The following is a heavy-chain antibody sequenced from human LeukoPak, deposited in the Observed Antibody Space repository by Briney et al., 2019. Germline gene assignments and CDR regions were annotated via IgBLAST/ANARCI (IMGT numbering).Heavy chain of an antibody. D-gene: IGHD6-13*01. V-gene: IGHV4-59*01. Sequence: PSEALSLTCTVSGGSINNYYWTWIRQPPGKGLEWIGYIYYTGSTNYNPSLESRVTISLDTSKNRFSLRLSSVTAADTAMYFCARGAWYAGYWGQGTLVTVSS. CDR2: IYYTGST. CDR3: ARGAWYAGY. CDR1: GGSINNYY. J-gene: IGHJ4*02.